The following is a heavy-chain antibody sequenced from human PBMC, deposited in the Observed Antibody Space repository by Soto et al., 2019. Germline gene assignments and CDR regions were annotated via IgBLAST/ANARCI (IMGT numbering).Heavy chain of an antibody. CDR2: IYYSGSI. CDR3: ARQSSGWYNWFDP. Sequence: SETLSLTCTVSGDSISSGDYYWSWIRQPPGKGLEWIGSIYYSGSIYYNPSLKSRVTISVDTSKNQFSLKLSSVTAAETAVYYCARQSSGWYNWFDPWGQGTLVTVSS. D-gene: IGHD6-19*01. J-gene: IGHJ5*02. V-gene: IGHV4-39*01. CDR1: GDSISSGDYY.